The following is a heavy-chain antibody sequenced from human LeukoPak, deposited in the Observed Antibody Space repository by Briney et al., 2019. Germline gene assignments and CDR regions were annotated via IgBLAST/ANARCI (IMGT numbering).Heavy chain of an antibody. J-gene: IGHJ5*02. D-gene: IGHD6-6*01. Sequence: PSETLSLTCTVSGGSISSYYWSWIRQPPGKGLEWIGYIYYSGSTNYNPSLKSRVTISVDTSKNQFSLKLSSVTAADTAVYYCARALGSSSSPRGFDPWGQGTLVTVSS. CDR2: IYYSGST. CDR3: ARALGSSSSPRGFDP. CDR1: GGSISSYY. V-gene: IGHV4-59*01.